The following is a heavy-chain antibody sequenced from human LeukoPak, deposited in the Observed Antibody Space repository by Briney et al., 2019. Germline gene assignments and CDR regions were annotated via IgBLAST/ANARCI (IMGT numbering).Heavy chain of an antibody. CDR1: GGPISSYY. D-gene: IGHD3-22*01. Sequence: SETLSLTCTVSGGPISSYYWSWIRQPPGKGLEWIGYIYYSGSTNYNPSLKSRVTISVDTSKNQFSLKLSSVTAADTAVYYCARQYDSSGPFDYWGQGTLVTVSS. CDR3: ARQYDSSGPFDY. J-gene: IGHJ4*02. V-gene: IGHV4-59*01. CDR2: IYYSGST.